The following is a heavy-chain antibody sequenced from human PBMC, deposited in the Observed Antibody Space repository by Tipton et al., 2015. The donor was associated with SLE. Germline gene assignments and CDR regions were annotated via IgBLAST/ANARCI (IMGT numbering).Heavy chain of an antibody. J-gene: IGHJ3*02. CDR2: FHSSGIL. Sequence: TLSLTCTVSGGSINSFYWTWVRQPAGKGLEWIGHFHSSGILNYNPSLKSRVTISVDTSKNHFSLKLRSVTAADTAVYFCARRSVQEAFDIWGQGTMVTVSS. CDR3: ARRSVQEAFDI. V-gene: IGHV4-4*07. CDR1: GGSINSFY. D-gene: IGHD1-1*01.